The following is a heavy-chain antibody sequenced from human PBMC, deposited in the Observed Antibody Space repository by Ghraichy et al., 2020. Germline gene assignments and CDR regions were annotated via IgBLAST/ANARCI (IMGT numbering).Heavy chain of an antibody. Sequence: SETLSLTCTVSGGSISSYYWSWIRQPPGKGLEWIGYIYYSGSTNYNPSLKSRVTISVDTSKNQFSLKLSSVTAADTAVYYCARHGGVVNGDAFDIWGQGTMVTVSS. CDR2: IYYSGST. V-gene: IGHV4-59*08. CDR3: ARHGGVVNGDAFDI. J-gene: IGHJ3*02. D-gene: IGHD3-16*01. CDR1: GGSISSYY.